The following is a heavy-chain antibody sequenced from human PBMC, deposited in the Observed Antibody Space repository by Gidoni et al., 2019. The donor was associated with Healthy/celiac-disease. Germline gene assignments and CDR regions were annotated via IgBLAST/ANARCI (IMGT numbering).Heavy chain of an antibody. CDR3: ARDRRTGTGLTY. D-gene: IGHD1-1*01. CDR1: GFTFSSYA. CDR2: ISYDGSNK. Sequence: QVQLVESGGGVVQPGRSLRLSCAASGFTFSSYAMHWVRQAPGKGLEWVAVISYDGSNKYYADSVKGRFTISRDNSKNTLYLQMNSLRAEDTAVYYCARDRRTGTGLTYWGQGTLVTVSS. J-gene: IGHJ4*02. V-gene: IGHV3-30*01.